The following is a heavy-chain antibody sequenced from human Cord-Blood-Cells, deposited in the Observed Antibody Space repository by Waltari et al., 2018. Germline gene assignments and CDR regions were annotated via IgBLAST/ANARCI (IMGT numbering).Heavy chain of an antibody. D-gene: IGHD5-18*01. CDR1: GYSFTSYW. V-gene: IGHV5-51*01. CDR3: AGGLDTAIYDAFDI. Sequence: EVQLVQSGAEVKKPGESLKISCKGSGYSFTSYWIGWVRQMPGKGLEWMGSIYPGESATRYSPSYKGQVTISADKSISTAYLQWSSLKASDTAMYYCAGGLDTAIYDAFDIWGQGTMVTVSS. J-gene: IGHJ3*02. CDR2: IYPGESAT.